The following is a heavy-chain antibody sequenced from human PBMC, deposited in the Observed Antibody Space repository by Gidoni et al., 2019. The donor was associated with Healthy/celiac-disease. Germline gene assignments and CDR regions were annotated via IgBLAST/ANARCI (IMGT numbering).Heavy chain of an antibody. CDR1: GSSFTSYW. CDR2: IDPSDSYT. Sequence: EVQLVPSGAEVKKPGESLRISCKGSGSSFTSYWISWVRQLPGKGLEWMGRIDPSDSYTNYSPSFQGHVTIAADKSISTAYLQWSSLKASDTAMYYCARRGVMITFGGVIAYAFDIWGQGTMVTVSS. D-gene: IGHD3-16*02. V-gene: IGHV5-10-1*03. CDR3: ARRGVMITFGGVIAYAFDI. J-gene: IGHJ3*02.